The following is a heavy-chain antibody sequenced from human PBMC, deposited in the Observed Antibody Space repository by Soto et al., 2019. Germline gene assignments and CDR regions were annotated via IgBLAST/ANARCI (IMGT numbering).Heavy chain of an antibody. CDR1: GFTFSSYA. CDR2: ISGSGTTI. CDR3: AKDGEETPPPCLDF. D-gene: IGHD7-27*01. J-gene: IGHJ4*02. Sequence: EVQLLESGGGLVQPGGSLRVSCAASGFTFSSYAMSWVRQAPGKGLEWVSAISGSGTTIYYAGSVMGRFTISRDNSKNTLYLQMNSLRAEDTAVYYCAKDGEETPPPCLDFWGQGTLVTVSS. V-gene: IGHV3-23*01.